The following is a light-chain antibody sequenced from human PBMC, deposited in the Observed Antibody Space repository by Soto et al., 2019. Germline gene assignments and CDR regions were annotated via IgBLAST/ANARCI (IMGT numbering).Light chain of an antibody. CDR3: QEYNSAPEA. CDR1: QCISNY. CDR2: AAS. Sequence: DIQMTQSPSSLSASVGDRVTITCRASQCISNYLAWYQQTPGKFPRFLIYAASTLQSGVPSRFSGSGSGTDFTLTISSLQPEDVATYYCQEYNSAPEAFGQGTKVEIK. J-gene: IGKJ1*01. V-gene: IGKV1-27*01.